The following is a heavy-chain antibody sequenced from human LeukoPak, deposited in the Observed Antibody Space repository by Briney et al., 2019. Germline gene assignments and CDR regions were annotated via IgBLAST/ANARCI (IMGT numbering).Heavy chain of an antibody. CDR1: GFTFSSYG. CDR2: IYSGGST. Sequence: GGSLRLSCAASGFTFSSYGMSWVRQGPGKGLEWVSVIYSGGSTYYADSVKGRFTISRDNSKNTLFLQMNSLRAEDTAMYYCARGDYGSGSPYYYYYMDVWGKGTTVTISS. J-gene: IGHJ6*03. V-gene: IGHV3-53*01. D-gene: IGHD3-10*01. CDR3: ARGDYGSGSPYYYYYMDV.